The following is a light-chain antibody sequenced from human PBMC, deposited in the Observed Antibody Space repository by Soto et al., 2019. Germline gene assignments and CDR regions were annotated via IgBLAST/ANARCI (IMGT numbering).Light chain of an antibody. Sequence: EIVLTQSPATLSLSPGERATLSCRASQSVSSYLAWYQQKPGQAPRLLIYDASNRATGIPARFSGSGSGTDFTLTISSLEPEDFAVYYCQQRSNFSTFGQGIRLEIK. CDR3: QQRSNFST. CDR1: QSVSSY. J-gene: IGKJ5*01. CDR2: DAS. V-gene: IGKV3-11*01.